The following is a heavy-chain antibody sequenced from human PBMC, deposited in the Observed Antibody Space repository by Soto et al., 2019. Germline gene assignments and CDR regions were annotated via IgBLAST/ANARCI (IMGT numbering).Heavy chain of an antibody. CDR3: ARGDTRLGELSHDF. V-gene: IGHV4-30-2*01. D-gene: IGHD3-16*02. CDR2: IYQAKSA. CDR1: GGSVTSGGHS. Sequence: QLQLQESGSGQVKPSQTLSLTCVVSGGSVTSGGHSWSWIRQPPGKGLEWLGSIYQAKSAYYNPSLRGRVAISVDRSNNQVSLRVTSVTAADTAVYYCARGDTRLGELSHDFWSQGTLVTVSS. J-gene: IGHJ4*02.